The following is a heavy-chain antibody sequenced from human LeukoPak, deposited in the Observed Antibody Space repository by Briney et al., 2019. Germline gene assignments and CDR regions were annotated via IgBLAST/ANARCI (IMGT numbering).Heavy chain of an antibody. D-gene: IGHD3-22*01. CDR3: ARDRITMIVVAPYYMDV. Sequence: GGSLRLSCAASGFTFSSYGMHWVRQAPGKGLEWVAFIRYDGSNKYYADSVKGRFTISRDNARNSLYLQMNSLRAEDTAVYYCARDRITMIVVAPYYMDVWGKGTTVTISS. CDR1: GFTFSSYG. J-gene: IGHJ6*03. CDR2: IRYDGSNK. V-gene: IGHV3-30*02.